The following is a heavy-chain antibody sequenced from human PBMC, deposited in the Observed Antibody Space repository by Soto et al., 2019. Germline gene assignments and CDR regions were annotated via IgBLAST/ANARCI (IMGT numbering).Heavy chain of an antibody. CDR2: IIPIFGTA. CDR1: GGTFSSYA. V-gene: IGHV1-69*01. Sequence: QVQLVQSGAEVKKPGSSVKVSCKASGGTFSSYAISWVRQAPGQGLEWMGGIIPIFGTANYAQKFQGRVTITADESTSTAYMELGSLGSEDTAVYYCARDLRHYGPGSPNFDYGGQGPLVTVSS. CDR3: ARDLRHYGPGSPNFDY. J-gene: IGHJ4*02. D-gene: IGHD3-10*01.